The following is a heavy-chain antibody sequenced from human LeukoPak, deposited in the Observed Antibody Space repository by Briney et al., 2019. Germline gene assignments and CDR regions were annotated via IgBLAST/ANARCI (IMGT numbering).Heavy chain of an antibody. V-gene: IGHV4-39*01. D-gene: IGHD2-2*01. CDR2: IYYSGST. J-gene: IGHJ4*02. Sequence: PSETLSLTCTVSGGSISSSNYYWGWIRQPPGKGLERIGSIYYSGSTYYNPSLKSRVTISVDTSKNQFSLKLTSVTAADTAVYYCARRGCSSTSCYGGTNLPFDYWGQGTLLTVSS. CDR1: GGSISSSNYY. CDR3: ARRGCSSTSCYGGTNLPFDY.